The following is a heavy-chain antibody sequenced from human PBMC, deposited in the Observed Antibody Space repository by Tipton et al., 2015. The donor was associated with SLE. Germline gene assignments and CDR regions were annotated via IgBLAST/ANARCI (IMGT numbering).Heavy chain of an antibody. CDR1: GGPITSDTYY. Sequence: TLSLTCTVSGGPITSDTYYWSWIRQPAGKGLEWIGRTHTSGRTDYNPSLKSRVTMSVDRSRNQFSLRLSSVTAADTAVYYCAAYGSESWYWFGPWGQGTLVTVSS. V-gene: IGHV4-61*02. D-gene: IGHD6-19*01. CDR2: THTSGRT. J-gene: IGHJ5*02. CDR3: AAYGSESWYWFGP.